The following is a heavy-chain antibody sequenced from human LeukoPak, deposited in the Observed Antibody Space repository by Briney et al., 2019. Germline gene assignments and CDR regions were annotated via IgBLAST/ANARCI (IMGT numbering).Heavy chain of an antibody. Sequence: GGSLRLSCAASGFTFSSYTMNWVRQAPGKGLEWVSSISSSSSYICHADSVKGRFTFSRDNAKNSLYLQMNSLRAEDTAVYYCARSGWFGELGFDYWGQGTLVTVSS. CDR1: GFTFSSYT. CDR2: ISSSSSYI. J-gene: IGHJ4*02. V-gene: IGHV3-21*01. CDR3: ARSGWFGELGFDY. D-gene: IGHD3-10*01.